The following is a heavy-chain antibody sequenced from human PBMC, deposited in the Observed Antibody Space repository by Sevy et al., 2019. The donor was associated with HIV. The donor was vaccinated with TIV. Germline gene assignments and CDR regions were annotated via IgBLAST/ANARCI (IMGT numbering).Heavy chain of an antibody. CDR3: ARDPSGSYDNDAFDI. CDR1: GFTFSSYS. Sequence: GESLKISCAASGFTFSSYSMNWVRQAPGKGLEWVSSISSSSSYIYYADSVKGRFTISRDNAKNSLYLQMNSLRAEDTAVYDCARDPSGSYDNDAFDIWGQGTMVTVSS. V-gene: IGHV3-21*01. D-gene: IGHD1-26*01. J-gene: IGHJ3*02. CDR2: ISSSSSYI.